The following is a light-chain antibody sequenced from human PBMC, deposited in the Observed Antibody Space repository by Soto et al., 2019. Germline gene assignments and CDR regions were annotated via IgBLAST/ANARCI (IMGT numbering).Light chain of an antibody. CDR2: EVT. Sequence: QSALTRRPSASGSPGQSVTISCAGTRDDVGGYNYVSWYQHHPGKAPKLLIYEVTKRPSGVPDRFSGSKSGNTAYLTVSGLRAEDEALYYCSSYVGSNVVFFGGGTKVTVL. CDR3: SSYVGSNVVF. CDR1: RDDVGGYNY. V-gene: IGLV2-8*01. J-gene: IGLJ2*01.